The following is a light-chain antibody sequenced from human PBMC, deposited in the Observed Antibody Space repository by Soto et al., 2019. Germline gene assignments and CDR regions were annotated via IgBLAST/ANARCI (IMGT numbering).Light chain of an antibody. CDR3: QQYYSTPLT. CDR1: QSVLWSNNENY. J-gene: IGKJ4*01. CDR2: WAS. Sequence: DFVMTQSPDSLTVSLGERATINCKSSQSVLWSNNENYLAWYQQKPGQSPKLLIYWASTRESGVPDRFSGSGSGTDFTLTISSLQAEDVAVYYCQQYYSTPLTFGGGTKVEIK. V-gene: IGKV4-1*01.